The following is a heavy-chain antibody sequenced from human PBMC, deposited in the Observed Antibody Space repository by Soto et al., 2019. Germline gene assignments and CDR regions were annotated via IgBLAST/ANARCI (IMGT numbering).Heavy chain of an antibody. J-gene: IGHJ4*02. CDR3: AKEFSYWEYFDY. CDR2: ISYDGSNK. D-gene: IGHD1-26*01. V-gene: IGHV3-30*18. Sequence: GGSLRLSCAASGFTFSSYVMHWVRQAPGKGLEWVAVISYDGSNKYYADSVKGRFTISRDNSKNTLYLQMNSLRAEDTAVYYCAKEFSYWEYFDYWGQGTLVTVSS. CDR1: GFTFSSYV.